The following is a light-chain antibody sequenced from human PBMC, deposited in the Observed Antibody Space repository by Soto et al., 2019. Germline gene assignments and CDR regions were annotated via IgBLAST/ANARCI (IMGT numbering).Light chain of an antibody. J-gene: IGKJ1*01. CDR2: KAS. CDR3: QQYNTYSGT. Sequence: DIQMTQSPSTLSASVGDRVTITCRASQSISSWLAWYQQKPGKAPKLLIHKASILRSGVPSRFSGSGSGTEFTLTISSLQPDDVATYYCQQYNTYSGTFGQGTKV. V-gene: IGKV1-5*03. CDR1: QSISSW.